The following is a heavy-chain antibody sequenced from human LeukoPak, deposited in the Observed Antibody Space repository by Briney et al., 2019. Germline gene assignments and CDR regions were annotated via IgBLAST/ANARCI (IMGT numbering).Heavy chain of an antibody. D-gene: IGHD4-23*01. CDR3: ARESVVTPWYYMDV. CDR2: INHSGST. Sequence: PSETLSLTCAVYGGSFSGRYWSWIRQPPGKGREWIGEINHSGSTDYNPSLKSRVTISVDTSKNQFSLKLSSVTAADTAVYYCARESVVTPWYYMDVWGKGTTVAISS. V-gene: IGHV4-34*01. J-gene: IGHJ6*03. CDR1: GGSFSGRY.